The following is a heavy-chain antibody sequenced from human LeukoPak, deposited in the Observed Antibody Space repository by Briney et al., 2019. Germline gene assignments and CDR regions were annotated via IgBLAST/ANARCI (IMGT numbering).Heavy chain of an antibody. CDR1: GGTFSSYA. CDR3: ARLTYSGSRLTS. J-gene: IGHJ5*02. D-gene: IGHD1-26*01. Sequence: ASVKVSCKASGGTFSSYAISWVRQAPGQGLEWMGGIIPIFGTANYAQKFQGRVTITADESTSTAYMELSSLRSEDTAVYYCARLTYSGSRLTSWGQGTLVTVSS. V-gene: IGHV1-69*01. CDR2: IIPIFGTA.